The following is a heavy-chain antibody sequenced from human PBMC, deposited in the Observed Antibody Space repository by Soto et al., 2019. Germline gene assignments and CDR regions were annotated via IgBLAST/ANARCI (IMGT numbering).Heavy chain of an antibody. J-gene: IGHJ5*02. CDR1: GGTFSSYA. CDR3: ARGHPYSSSWYGSVNNYNWFDP. D-gene: IGHD6-13*01. Sequence: SVKVSCKASGGTFSSYAISWVRQAPGQGLEWMGGIIPIFGTANYAQKFQGRVTITADESTSTAYMELSSLRSEDTAVYYCARGHPYSSSWYGSVNNYNWFDPWGQGTLVTVSS. CDR2: IIPIFGTA. V-gene: IGHV1-69*13.